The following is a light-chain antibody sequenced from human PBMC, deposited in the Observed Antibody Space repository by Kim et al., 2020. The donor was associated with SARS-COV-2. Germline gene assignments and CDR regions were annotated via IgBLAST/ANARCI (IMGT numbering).Light chain of an antibody. V-gene: IGKV3-20*01. J-gene: IGKJ2*01. CDR3: QQYGSSPRT. Sequence: LSPGGRATLSCRASQSVSSIYLAWYQQKPGQAPRLLIYGASSRATGIPDRFSGSGSGTDFTLTISRLEPEDFAVYYCQQYGSSPRTFGQGTKLEIK. CDR2: GAS. CDR1: QSVSSIY.